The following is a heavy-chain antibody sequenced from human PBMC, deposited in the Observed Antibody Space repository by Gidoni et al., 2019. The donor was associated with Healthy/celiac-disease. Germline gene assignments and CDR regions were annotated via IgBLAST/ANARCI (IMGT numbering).Heavy chain of an antibody. D-gene: IGHD7-27*01. J-gene: IGHJ4*02. CDR1: GGTFRSYT. CDR3: ARDNSGGIAPYFDY. Sequence: QVQLVQSGAEVKKPGSSVKVSCKASGGTFRSYTISWVRQAPGQGLEWMGRIIPILGIANYAQKFQGRVTITADKSTSTAYMELSSLRSEDTAVYYCARDNSGGIAPYFDYWGQGTLVTVSS. CDR2: IIPILGIA. V-gene: IGHV1-69*08.